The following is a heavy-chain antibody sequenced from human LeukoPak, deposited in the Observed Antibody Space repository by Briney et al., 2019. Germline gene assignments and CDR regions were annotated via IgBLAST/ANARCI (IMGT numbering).Heavy chain of an antibody. CDR3: ARDGCGEGALVY. CDR1: GGSISSGGYY. D-gene: IGHD4-17*01. CDR2: IYYSGST. V-gene: IGHV4-31*03. J-gene: IGHJ4*02. Sequence: SETLSLTCTVSGGSISSGGYYWSWIRQHPGKGLEWIGYIYYSGSTYYNPSLKSRVTISVDTSKNQFSLKLSSVTAADTAVYYCARDGCGEGALVYWGQGTLVTVSS.